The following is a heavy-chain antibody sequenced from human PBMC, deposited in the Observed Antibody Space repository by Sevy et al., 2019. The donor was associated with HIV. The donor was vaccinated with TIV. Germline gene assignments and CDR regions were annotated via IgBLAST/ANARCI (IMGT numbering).Heavy chain of an antibody. Sequence: GGSLRLSCAASGFTFSDHAMSWVRQTPGRGLEWVSCINWKADNTGYADSLKGRFTISRDNAKNSLYLQIHSLRVEDTALYYCARSAYYYDSTGYGPLDLWGQGTMVTVSS. CDR1: GFTFSDHA. V-gene: IGHV3-20*04. CDR2: INWKADNT. CDR3: ARSAYYYDSTGYGPLDL. J-gene: IGHJ3*01. D-gene: IGHD3-22*01.